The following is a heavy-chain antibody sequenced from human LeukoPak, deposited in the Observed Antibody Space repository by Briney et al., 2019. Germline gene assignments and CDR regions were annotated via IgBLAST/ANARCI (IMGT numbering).Heavy chain of an antibody. Sequence: ASVKVSCKASGYTFTSYGISWVRQAPGQGLEWMGWISAYNGNTNYAQKLQGRVTMTTDTSTSTAYMELRSLRSDDTAVYYCARDREYSSSWYLVYWGQGTLVTVSS. CDR2: ISAYNGNT. J-gene: IGHJ4*02. D-gene: IGHD6-13*01. CDR1: GYTFTSYG. CDR3: ARDREYSSSWYLVY. V-gene: IGHV1-18*04.